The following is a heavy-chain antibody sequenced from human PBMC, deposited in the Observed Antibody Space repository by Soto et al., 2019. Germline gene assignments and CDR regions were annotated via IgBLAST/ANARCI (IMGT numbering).Heavy chain of an antibody. J-gene: IGHJ6*02. CDR1: GFTLSRFW. V-gene: IGHV3-7*01. Sequence: EVQLVESGGGLVQPGGSLRLSCAASGFTLSRFWMSWVRQAPGKGLEWVANIKQDGIEKYDVESVKGRFAISRDTAENAIFLQINGRRVEDTVLYYWIRWNPPYEYYGMDAWGQGTTVTVSS. CDR3: IRWNPPYEYYGMDA. D-gene: IGHD1-1*01. CDR2: IKQDGIEK.